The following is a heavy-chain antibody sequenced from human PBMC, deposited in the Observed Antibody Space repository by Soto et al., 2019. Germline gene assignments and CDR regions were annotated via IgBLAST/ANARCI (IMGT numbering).Heavy chain of an antibody. CDR2: IYHSGST. CDR3: ARARFGSGYSYYFDD. CDR1: GGSISSGGYS. D-gene: IGHD3-22*01. Sequence: SETLSLTCAVSGGSISSGGYSWSWIRQPPGKGLEWIGYIYHSGSTYYNPSLKSRVTISVDRSKNQFSLKLSSVTAADTAVYYCARARFGSGYSYYFDDWGQGSLVTVSS. V-gene: IGHV4-30-2*01. J-gene: IGHJ4*02.